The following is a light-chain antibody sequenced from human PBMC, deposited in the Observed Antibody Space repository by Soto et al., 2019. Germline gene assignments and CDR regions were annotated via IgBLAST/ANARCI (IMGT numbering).Light chain of an antibody. CDR3: QQFDRSLPSWT. J-gene: IGKJ1*01. CDR1: QSVSSNY. Sequence: ETVLTQSPGTLSLSAGERATLSCRASQSVSSNYLAWYQHIPGQAPRLLIYGASTRATGIPDRFSGSGSGTEFTLTISRLEPEDFAVYYCQQFDRSLPSWTFGQGTKVE. CDR2: GAS. V-gene: IGKV3-20*01.